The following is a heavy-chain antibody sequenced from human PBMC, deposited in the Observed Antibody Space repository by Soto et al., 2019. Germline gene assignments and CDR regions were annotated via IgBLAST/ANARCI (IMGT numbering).Heavy chain of an antibody. J-gene: IGHJ3*02. CDR3: ARAGYYDTYAFDI. V-gene: IGHV1-69*02. CDR2: IIPILGIA. D-gene: IGHD3-22*01. CDR1: GGTFSSYT. Sequence: SCLTASSKSSGGTFSSYTISWVRQAPGQGLEWMGRIIPILGIANYAQKFQGRVTITADKSTSTAYMELSSLRSEDTAVYYCARAGYYDTYAFDIWGQGTMVTVSS.